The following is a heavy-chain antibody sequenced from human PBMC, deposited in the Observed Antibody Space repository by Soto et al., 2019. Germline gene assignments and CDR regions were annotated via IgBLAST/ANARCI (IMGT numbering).Heavy chain of an antibody. J-gene: IGHJ4*02. V-gene: IGHV1-69*01. Sequence: QVQLVQSGAEVKKPGSSVKVSCKASGGTFSSYAISWVRQAPGQGLEWMGGIIPIFGTANYAQKFQGRVTITADESTSTAYMELSSLRSEDTAVYYCARDSKASQYSGSYYYFDYWGQGTLVTVSS. D-gene: IGHD1-26*01. CDR2: IIPIFGTA. CDR1: GGTFSSYA. CDR3: ARDSKASQYSGSYYYFDY.